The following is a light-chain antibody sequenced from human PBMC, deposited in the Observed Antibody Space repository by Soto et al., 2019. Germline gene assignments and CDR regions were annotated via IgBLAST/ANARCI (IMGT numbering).Light chain of an antibody. CDR2: GAS. V-gene: IGKV3-20*01. CDR3: QQYGSSLFT. J-gene: IGKJ3*01. Sequence: EIVMTQSPGTLSVSPGERATLSCRASRGISSNLAWYQQKPGQAPRLLIYGASTRATGIPARFSGSGSGTDFTLTSSRLEPEDFAVYYCQQYGSSLFTFGPGTKVDIK. CDR1: RGISSN.